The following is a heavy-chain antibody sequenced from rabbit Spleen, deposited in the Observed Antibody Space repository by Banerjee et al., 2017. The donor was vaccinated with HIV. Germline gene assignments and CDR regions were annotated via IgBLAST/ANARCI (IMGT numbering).Heavy chain of an antibody. CDR1: GFSFSSNYY. J-gene: IGHJ6*01. D-gene: IGHD1-1*01. V-gene: IGHV1S7*01. CDR2: IDPVFGIT. Sequence: QLVESGGGLVKPGASLTLTCTASGFSFSSNYYMCWVRQAPGKGLEWIGYIDPVFGITYYANWVNGRFTISSHNAQNTLFLQLNSLTAADTATYFCARDTSSSFSSYGMDLWGQGTLVTVS. CDR3: ARDTSSSFSSYGMDL.